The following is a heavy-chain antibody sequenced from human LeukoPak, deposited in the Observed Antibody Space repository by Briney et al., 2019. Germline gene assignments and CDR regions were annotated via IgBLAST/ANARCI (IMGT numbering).Heavy chain of an antibody. CDR3: ARDRGDYVPKAFDI. CDR2: IYYSGST. CDR1: GGSISSYY. Sequence: SETLSLTCTVSGGSISSYYWSWIRQPPGKGLEWIGYIYYSGSTIHNPSLKSRVTISEDTSKNQFSLKLSSVTAADTAVYYCARDRGDYVPKAFDIWGQGTMVTVSS. V-gene: IGHV4-59*01. D-gene: IGHD4-17*01. J-gene: IGHJ3*02.